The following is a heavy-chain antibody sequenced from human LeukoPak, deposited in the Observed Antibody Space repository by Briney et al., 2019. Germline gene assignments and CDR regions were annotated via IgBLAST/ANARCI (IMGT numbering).Heavy chain of an antibody. CDR3: AKPISGGLAVTADWFHP. CDR2: INANSGTT. V-gene: IGHV3-23*01. CDR1: GFAFSVYA. D-gene: IGHD6-19*01. J-gene: IGHJ5*01. Sequence: GGSLRLSCAASGFAFSVYAMSWLRQPPGKGLEWVSTINANSGTTSYATSVRGRFTISRENSKNKLYLQLNTLRADDTATYYCAKPISGGLAVTADWFHPWGQGTLVVVSS.